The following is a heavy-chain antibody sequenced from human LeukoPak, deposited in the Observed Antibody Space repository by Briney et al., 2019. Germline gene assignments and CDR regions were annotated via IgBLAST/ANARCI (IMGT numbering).Heavy chain of an antibody. V-gene: IGHV3-30*18. CDR2: ISYDGSNK. D-gene: IGHD6-13*01. Sequence: GGSLRLSCIASGFIFDDYGMSWVRQAPGKGLEWVAVISYDGSNKYYADSVKGRFTISRDNSKNTLYLQMNSLRAEDTAVYYCAKGAPGIAAAGTGYFQHWGQGTLVTVSS. J-gene: IGHJ1*01. CDR1: GFIFDDYG. CDR3: AKGAPGIAAAGTGYFQH.